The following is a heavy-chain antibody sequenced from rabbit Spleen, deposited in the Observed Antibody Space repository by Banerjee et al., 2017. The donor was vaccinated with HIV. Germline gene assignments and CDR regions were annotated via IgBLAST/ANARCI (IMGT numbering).Heavy chain of an antibody. CDR1: GFSFSSSYD. CDR3: VREAGYGGYGDGNL. D-gene: IGHD6-1*01. CDR2: IYTGNVKT. J-gene: IGHJ4*01. Sequence: QEQLVESGGGLVKPGASLTLTCTASGFSFSSSYDMCWVRQAPGKGLEWIGCIYTGNVKTYYASWAKGRFTISKTSSTTVTLQMTSLTAADTATYFCVREAGYGGYGDGNLWGPGTLVTVS. V-gene: IGHV1S45*01.